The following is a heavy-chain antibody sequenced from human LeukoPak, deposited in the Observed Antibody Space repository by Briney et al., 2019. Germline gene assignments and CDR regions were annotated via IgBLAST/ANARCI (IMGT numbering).Heavy chain of an antibody. CDR1: GFTFSNYA. J-gene: IGHJ4*02. V-gene: IGHV3-23*01. CDR3: AKDCPLLEYCTSTSCPSFDY. CDR2: ISSSGRST. Sequence: GGSLRLSCAASGFTFSNYAMSWVRQAPGKGLEWVSAISSSGRSTYYADSVKGRFTISRDNSKNTLYLQMNSLRAEDTAIYYLAKDCPLLEYCTSTSCPSFDYWGQGTLVTVSS. D-gene: IGHD2-2*01.